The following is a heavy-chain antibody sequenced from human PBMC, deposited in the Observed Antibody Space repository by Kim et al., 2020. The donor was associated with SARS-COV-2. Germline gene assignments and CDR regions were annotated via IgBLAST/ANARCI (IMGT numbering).Heavy chain of an antibody. CDR1: GFTFSSYG. CDR2: IWYDGSNK. D-gene: IGHD5-18*01. J-gene: IGHJ6*02. CDR3: ARDGRITAMVRVLDYGMDV. V-gene: IGHV3-33*01. Sequence: GGSLRLSCAASGFTFSSYGMHWVRQGPGKGLEWVAVIWYDGSNKYYADSVKGRFTISRDNSKNTLYLQMNSLRAEDTAVYYCARDGRITAMVRVLDYGMDVWGQGTTVTVSS.